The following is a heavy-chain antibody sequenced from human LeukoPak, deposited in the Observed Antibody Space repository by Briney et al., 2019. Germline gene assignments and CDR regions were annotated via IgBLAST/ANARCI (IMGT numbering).Heavy chain of an antibody. D-gene: IGHD6-6*01. CDR2: ISAYNGNT. CDR3: ARDCIAARCASNWFDP. J-gene: IGHJ5*02. V-gene: IGHV1-18*01. CDR1: GYTFTSYG. Sequence: ASVKVSCKASGYTFTSYGISWVRQATGQGLEWMGWISAYNGNTDYAQKLQGRVTMTTDTSTSTAYMELRSLRSDDTAVYYCARDCIAARCASNWFDPWGQGTLVTVSS.